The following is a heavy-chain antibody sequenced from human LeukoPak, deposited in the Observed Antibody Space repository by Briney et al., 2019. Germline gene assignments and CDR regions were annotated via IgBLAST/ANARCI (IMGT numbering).Heavy chain of an antibody. Sequence: ASVKVSCKASGYTFTTYGLSWVRQAPGQGLEWLGWISTYDDNIKYAQSLQGRLTLTIDTSTSTAYMELRSLTSDDTAVYYCARETYSNILTGTDYWGPGTLVTVSS. CDR2: ISTYDDNI. CDR3: ARETYSNILTGTDY. D-gene: IGHD3-9*01. J-gene: IGHJ4*02. V-gene: IGHV1-18*01. CDR1: GYTFTTYG.